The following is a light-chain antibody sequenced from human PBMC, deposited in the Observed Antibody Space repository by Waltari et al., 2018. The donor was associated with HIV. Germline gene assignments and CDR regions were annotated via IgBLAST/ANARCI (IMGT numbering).Light chain of an antibody. J-gene: IGLJ2*01. Sequence: QSALTQPASVSGSPGQSITISCTGTSSDVGGYNFVSWYQQHRGKAPKLMISEVRNRPSGVSNRFSGSKSGNTASLTISGLQAEDEADYYCSSYTSSNTLVVFGGGTKLTVL. CDR1: SSDVGGYNF. CDR3: SSYTSSNTLVV. V-gene: IGLV2-14*01. CDR2: EVR.